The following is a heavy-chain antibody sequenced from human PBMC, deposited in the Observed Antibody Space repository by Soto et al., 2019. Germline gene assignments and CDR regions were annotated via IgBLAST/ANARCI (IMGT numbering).Heavy chain of an antibody. CDR1: GGTFSSYA. CDR2: IIPIFGTA. D-gene: IGHD3-22*01. Sequence: SVKVSCKASGGTFSSYAISWVRQAPGQGLEWMGGIIPIFGTANYAQKFQGRVTITADESTSTAYMELSSLRSEDTAVYYCARPTYYYDSSGPSDIWGQGTMVTVSS. CDR3: ARPTYYYDSSGPSDI. J-gene: IGHJ3*02. V-gene: IGHV1-69*13.